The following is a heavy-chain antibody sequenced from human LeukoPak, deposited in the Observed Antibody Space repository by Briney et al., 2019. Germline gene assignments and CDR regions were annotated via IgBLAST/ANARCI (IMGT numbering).Heavy chain of an antibody. CDR3: ARDDYGDYSY. D-gene: IGHD4-17*01. Sequence: GGSLRLSCAASGFTFSNYAMSWVRQAPGKGLEWVSTLSGTGGSTYYADSVKGRFTISRDNAKNSLYLQMNSLSAEDTAVYYCARDDYGDYSYWGQGTLVTVSS. J-gene: IGHJ4*02. V-gene: IGHV3-23*01. CDR1: GFTFSNYA. CDR2: LSGTGGST.